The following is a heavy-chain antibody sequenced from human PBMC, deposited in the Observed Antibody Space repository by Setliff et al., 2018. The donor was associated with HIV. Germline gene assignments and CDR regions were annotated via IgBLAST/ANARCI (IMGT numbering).Heavy chain of an antibody. V-gene: IGHV1-46*01. CDR2: INPSGGST. J-gene: IGHJ4*02. D-gene: IGHD5-18*01. CDR1: GYTFTSYY. Sequence: ASVKVSCKASGYTFTSYYMHWVRQAPGQGLEWMGIINPSGGSTSYAQKFQGRVTMTRDTSTSTVYMELSSLRSEDTAVYYCARVAYEIGYSHGYDYRGQGTLVTVSS. CDR3: ARVAYEIGYSHGYDY.